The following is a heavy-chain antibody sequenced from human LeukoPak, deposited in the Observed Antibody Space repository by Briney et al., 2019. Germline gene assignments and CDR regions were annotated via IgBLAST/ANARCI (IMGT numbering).Heavy chain of an antibody. J-gene: IGHJ4*02. Sequence: GGSLRLSCAASGNYWMHWVRQAPGKGLVWVSHIDSDGSWTSYADSVKGRFTISKDNAKNTVYLQMNSLRAEDTAVYYCVSFYETYWGRGTLVTVSS. CDR2: IDSDGSWT. V-gene: IGHV3-74*01. CDR1: GNYW. D-gene: IGHD2/OR15-2a*01. CDR3: VSFYETY.